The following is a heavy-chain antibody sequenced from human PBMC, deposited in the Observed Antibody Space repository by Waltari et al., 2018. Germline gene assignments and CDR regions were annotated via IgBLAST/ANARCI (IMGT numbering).Heavy chain of an antibody. CDR3: ARETNYDILTGYYMYYYYMDV. V-gene: IGHV4-38-2*02. CDR2: IYTSGST. D-gene: IGHD3-9*01. Sequence: QVQLQESGPGLVKPSETLSLTCAVSGYSISSGYYWGWIRQTPGKGLGWIGSIYTSGSTNYNPSLKSRVTMSVDTSKNQFSLKLSSVTAADTAVYYCARETNYDILTGYYMYYYYMDVWGKGTTVTVSS. J-gene: IGHJ6*03. CDR1: GYSISSGYY.